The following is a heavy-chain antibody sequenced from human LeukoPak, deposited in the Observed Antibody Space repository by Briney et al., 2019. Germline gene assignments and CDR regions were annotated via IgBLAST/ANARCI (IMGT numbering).Heavy chain of an antibody. Sequence: GRSLRPSCAPPGFTSSGSARHWVRKAPGKGRGGVPVISDDGGNKYYADSVKSRFTISRDNSKNPLYLQMNSLRAEEPAVYSCARAFLRGYSYGYFGYWGQGTLVTVSS. D-gene: IGHD5-18*01. V-gene: IGHV3-30*04. CDR1: GFTSSGSA. CDR2: ISDDGGNK. J-gene: IGHJ4*02. CDR3: ARAFLRGYSYGYFGY.